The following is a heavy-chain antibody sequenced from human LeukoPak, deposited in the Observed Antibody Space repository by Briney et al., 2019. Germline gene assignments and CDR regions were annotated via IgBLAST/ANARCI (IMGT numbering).Heavy chain of an antibody. CDR3: ARDFWGCSSTSCYTLPYYYYYMDV. V-gene: IGHV3-48*01. CDR2: ISSSSSTI. D-gene: IGHD2-2*02. J-gene: IGHJ6*03. CDR1: GFTFSSYS. Sequence: GGSLRLSCAASGFTFSSYSMNWVRQAPGKGLEWVSYISSSSSTIYYADSVKGRFTISRDNAKNSLYLQMNSLRAEDTAVYYYARDFWGCSSTSCYTLPYYYYYMDVWGKGTTVTVSS.